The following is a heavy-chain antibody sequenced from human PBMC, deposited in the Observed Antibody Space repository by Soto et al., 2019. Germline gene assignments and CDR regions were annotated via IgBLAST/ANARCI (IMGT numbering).Heavy chain of an antibody. CDR1: GFTFSSYA. Sequence: EVQLLESGGGLVQPGGSLRLSCAASGFTFSSYAMSWVRQAPGKGLEWVSAISGSGGSTYYADSVKGRFTISRDNSNNTMYLQRNSLRDEDTDVYYCVRRGYCSGGSCYQLIDYWGQGTLVTVSS. D-gene: IGHD2-15*01. CDR2: ISGSGGST. J-gene: IGHJ4*02. CDR3: VRRGYCSGGSCYQLIDY. V-gene: IGHV3-23*01.